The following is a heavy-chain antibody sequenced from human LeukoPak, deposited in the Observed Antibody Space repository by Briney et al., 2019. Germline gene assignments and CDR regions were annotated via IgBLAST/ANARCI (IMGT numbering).Heavy chain of an antibody. D-gene: IGHD3-22*01. CDR3: ATPGNYYDSSLRAFDI. V-gene: IGHV4-39*07. J-gene: IGHJ3*02. CDR2: IYYSGST. CDR1: GGSISSSSYY. Sequence: SETLSLTCTVSGGSISSSSYYWGWIRQPPGKGLEWIGSIYYSGSTYYNPSLKSRDTISVDTSKNQFSLKLSSVTAADTAVYYCATPGNYYDSSLRAFDIWGQGTMVTVSS.